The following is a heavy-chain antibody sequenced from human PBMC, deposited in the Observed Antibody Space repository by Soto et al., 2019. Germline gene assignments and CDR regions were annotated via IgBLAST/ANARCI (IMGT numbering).Heavy chain of an antibody. D-gene: IGHD6-13*01. CDR3: ARETILAAAGKRIIDY. V-gene: IGHV1-18*01. Sequence: GSVXVSCKASWYTFTIYGVMVGLQAPGQGLEWMGWISAYSVNTNYAQKLQGRVTMTTDTSTSTAYMELKSLISDDPAVYYCARETILAAAGKRIIDYWGQGTLVTVSS. CDR1: WYTFTIYG. J-gene: IGHJ4*02. CDR2: ISAYSVNT.